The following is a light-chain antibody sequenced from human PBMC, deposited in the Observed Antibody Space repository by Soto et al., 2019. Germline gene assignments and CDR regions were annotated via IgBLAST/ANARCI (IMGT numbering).Light chain of an antibody. Sequence: QSVLTQPPSVSGAPGQRVTISCTGSSSNIGAGYDVHWYQQLPGTAPKLLIYNDNHRPSGVPDRFSGSKSGTSASLAITGLQAEDEADYYCQSFDSSLSASVFGGGTKLTVL. CDR3: QSFDSSLSASV. J-gene: IGLJ2*01. V-gene: IGLV1-40*01. CDR1: SSNIGAGYD. CDR2: NDN.